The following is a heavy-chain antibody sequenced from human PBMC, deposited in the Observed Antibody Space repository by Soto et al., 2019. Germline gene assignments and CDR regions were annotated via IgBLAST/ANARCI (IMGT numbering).Heavy chain of an antibody. Sequence: GGSLRLSCAASGFTFSSYAMSWVRQAPGKGLEWVSAISGDGGNTYYADSVKGRFTISSDNSKRTLYLQMNSLRAEDTAVYYCAKERLGSGSFYSLFDYWGQGTLVTVSS. D-gene: IGHD3-10*01. V-gene: IGHV3-23*01. J-gene: IGHJ4*02. CDR2: ISGDGGNT. CDR1: GFTFSSYA. CDR3: AKERLGSGSFYSLFDY.